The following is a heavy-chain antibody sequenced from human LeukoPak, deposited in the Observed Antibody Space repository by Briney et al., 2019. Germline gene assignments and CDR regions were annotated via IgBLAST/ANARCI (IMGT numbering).Heavy chain of an antibody. CDR1: GYTFSSYG. D-gene: IGHD4-17*01. V-gene: IGHV1-18*01. J-gene: IGHJ6*03. CDR2: ISSYSGDT. CDR3: AKLGATVTVYYYYYMDV. Sequence: ASVKVSCKASGYTFSSYGISWVRQAPGHGVEGMGWISSYSGDTHYAQKFQGRVTMTTDTYTSTAYMERRSLTAEDTAVYYCAKLGATVTVYYYYYMDVWGKGTTVTVSS.